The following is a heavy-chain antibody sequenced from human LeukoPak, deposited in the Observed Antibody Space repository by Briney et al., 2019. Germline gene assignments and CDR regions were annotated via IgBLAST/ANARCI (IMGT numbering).Heavy chain of an antibody. J-gene: IGHJ4*02. CDR1: GFTFSDYY. D-gene: IGHD3-10*01. CDR3: AREITVLRGGPRGKDY. CDR2: ISSSGSTI. V-gene: IGHV3-11*04. Sequence: GGSLRLSCAASGFTFSDYYMSWIRQAPGKGLEWVSYISSSGSTIYYADSVKGRFTISRDNAKNSLYLQMNSLRAEDTAVYYCAREITVLRGGPRGKDYWGQGTLVTVSS.